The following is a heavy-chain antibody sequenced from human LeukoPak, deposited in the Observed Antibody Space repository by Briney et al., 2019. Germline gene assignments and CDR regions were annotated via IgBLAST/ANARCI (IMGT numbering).Heavy chain of an antibody. J-gene: IGHJ6*03. CDR1: GDTFSSYA. D-gene: IGHD2-2*01. CDR3: ARAGVPAAIEFYYYYYYMDV. V-gene: IGHV1-69*05. Sequence: SVKVSCKASGDTFSSYAISWVRQAPGQGLEWMGGIIPIFGTANYAQKFQGRVTITTDESTSTAYMELSSLRSEDTAVYYCARAGVPAAIEFYYYYYYMDVWGKGTTVTVSS. CDR2: IIPIFGTA.